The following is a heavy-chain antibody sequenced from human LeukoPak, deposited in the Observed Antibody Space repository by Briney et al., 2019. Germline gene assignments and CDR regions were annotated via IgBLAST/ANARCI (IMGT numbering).Heavy chain of an antibody. CDR2: ISGNSGST. V-gene: IGHV3-23*01. J-gene: IGHJ3*02. D-gene: IGHD2-2*01. CDR3: AKDIVVVPAAGDAFDI. CDR1: GFTFSRYA. Sequence: PGGSLRLSCAASGFTFSRYAMTWVRQAPGKGLEWVSGISGNSGSTYYADSVKGRFTISRDNSKNTLYLQMNSLRAEDTAVYYCAKDIVVVPAAGDAFDIWGQGTMVTVSS.